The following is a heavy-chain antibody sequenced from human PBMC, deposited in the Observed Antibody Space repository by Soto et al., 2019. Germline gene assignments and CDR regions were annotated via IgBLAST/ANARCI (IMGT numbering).Heavy chain of an antibody. D-gene: IGHD2-2*01. J-gene: IGHJ6*03. Sequence: ASVKVSCKASGYTFTSYDINWVRQATGQGLEWMGWMNPNSGNTGYAQKFQGRVTMTRNTSISTAYMELSSLRSEDTAVYYCARGNLGYCSSTSCPTYYYYYYMDFWGKGTSVTVSS. CDR2: MNPNSGNT. CDR1: GYTFTSYD. V-gene: IGHV1-8*01. CDR3: ARGNLGYCSSTSCPTYYYYYYMDF.